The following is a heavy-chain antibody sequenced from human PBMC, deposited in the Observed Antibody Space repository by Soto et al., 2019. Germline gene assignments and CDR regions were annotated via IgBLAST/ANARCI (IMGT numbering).Heavy chain of an antibody. CDR1: GFTFSDYY. V-gene: IGHV3-11*01. CDR3: AKDLSPFTMVRGGGGVDY. J-gene: IGHJ4*02. Sequence: QVQLVESGGGLVKPGGSLRLSCAASGFTFSDYYMSWIRQAPGKGLEWVSYISSSGSTIYYADSVKGRFTISRDNAKNSLYLQMNRLAAEDTAVYYCAKDLSPFTMVRGGGGVDYWGQGTLVTVSS. D-gene: IGHD3-10*01. CDR2: ISSSGSTI.